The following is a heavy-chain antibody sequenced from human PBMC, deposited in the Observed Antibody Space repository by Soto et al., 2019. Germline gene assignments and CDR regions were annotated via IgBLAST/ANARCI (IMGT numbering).Heavy chain of an antibody. J-gene: IGHJ4*02. CDR2: MSGSGATT. Sequence: EVQLLESGGGFVQPGGSLRLSCAASGFTFSTYAMSWVRQSPGKGLEWVSAMSGSGATTHHADAVKGRFTITRDNSKNTLYLQLNSLGAEDTAGYFCAKGSSCNSVSCLLAPFELWGQGTLVTVSS. D-gene: IGHD2-2*01. V-gene: IGHV3-23*01. CDR3: AKGSSCNSVSCLLAPFEL. CDR1: GFTFSTYA.